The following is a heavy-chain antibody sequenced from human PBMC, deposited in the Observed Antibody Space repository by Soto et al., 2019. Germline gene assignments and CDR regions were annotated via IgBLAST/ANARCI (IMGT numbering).Heavy chain of an antibody. J-gene: IGHJ4*02. V-gene: IGHV4-59*08. CDR2: IYYSGST. CDR3: ASWYYDILTAQNGGFDF. Sequence: SETLSLTCTVSGGSISSYYWSWIRQPPGKGLEWIGYIYYSGSTNYNPSLKSRVTISVDTSKNQFSLKLSSVTAADTAVYYCASWYYDILTAQNGGFDFWGQGTLVTVSS. D-gene: IGHD3-9*01. CDR1: GGSISSYY.